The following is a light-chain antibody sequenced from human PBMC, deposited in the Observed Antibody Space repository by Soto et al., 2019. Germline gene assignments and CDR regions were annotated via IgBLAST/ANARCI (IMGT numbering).Light chain of an antibody. CDR3: SSYTSSATVI. CDR1: SSDVGGYIY. J-gene: IGLJ2*01. Sequence: QSALTQPASVSGSPGQSITISCTGTSSDVGGYIYVSWYQHHAGNAPKLMIYEVSNRPSGVSNRFSGSKSGNTASLTISGLQDEDEAEYYCSSYTSSATVIFCGGTKLTVL. CDR2: EVS. V-gene: IGLV2-14*01.